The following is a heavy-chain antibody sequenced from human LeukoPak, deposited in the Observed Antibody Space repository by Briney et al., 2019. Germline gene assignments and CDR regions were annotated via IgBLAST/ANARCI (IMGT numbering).Heavy chain of an antibody. V-gene: IGHV5-51*01. CDR1: GYSFTSYW. J-gene: IGHJ4*02. CDR2: IYPGDSDI. D-gene: IGHD6-19*01. Sequence: GESLKISCKGSGYSFTSYWIGWVRQMPGKCLEWMGIIYPGDSDIRDSPSFQGQVNISDDKSSSTAYLQWSTLKASDTAMYYCARRDGSGWGSFDYWGQGTLVTVSS. CDR3: ARRDGSGWGSFDY.